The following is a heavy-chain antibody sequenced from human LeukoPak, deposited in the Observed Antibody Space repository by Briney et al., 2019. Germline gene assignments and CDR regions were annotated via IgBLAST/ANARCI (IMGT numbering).Heavy chain of an antibody. Sequence: GASVKVSCKASGYTFTSYGISWVRQAPGQGLEWMGWISAYNGNTNYAQKLQGRVTMTTDTSTSTAYMELRSLRSDDTAVYYCARDPPQIVVVPAAPYYYYYYMDVWGKGTTVTVSS. J-gene: IGHJ6*03. CDR2: ISAYNGNT. D-gene: IGHD2-2*01. CDR3: ARDPPQIVVVPAAPYYYYYYMDV. CDR1: GYTFTSYG. V-gene: IGHV1-18*01.